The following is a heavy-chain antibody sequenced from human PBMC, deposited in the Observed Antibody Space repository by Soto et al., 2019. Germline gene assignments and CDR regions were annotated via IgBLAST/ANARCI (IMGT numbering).Heavy chain of an antibody. CDR1: CASIMSGGYY. J-gene: IGHJ4*02. V-gene: IGHV4-31*03. Sequence: SETLSLTCSFSCASIMSGGYYWSWLRQSPGKGLEWIGHIYYTGSTFYSPSLKSRLTISLDTSKNQFSLDLRSVTAADTAMYYCARIEMASIKWGRGTLVTVSS. CDR2: IYYTGST. CDR3: ARIEMASIK.